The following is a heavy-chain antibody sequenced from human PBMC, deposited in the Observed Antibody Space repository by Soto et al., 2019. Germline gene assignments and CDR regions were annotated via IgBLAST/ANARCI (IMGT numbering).Heavy chain of an antibody. CDR1: CASIMSGGYY. J-gene: IGHJ4*02. V-gene: IGHV4-31*03. Sequence: SETLSLTCSFSCASIMSGGYYWSWLRQSPGKGLEWIGHIYYTGSTFYSPSLKSRLTISLDTSKNQFSLDLRSVTAADTAMYYCARIEMASIKWGRGTLVTVSS. CDR2: IYYTGST. CDR3: ARIEMASIK.